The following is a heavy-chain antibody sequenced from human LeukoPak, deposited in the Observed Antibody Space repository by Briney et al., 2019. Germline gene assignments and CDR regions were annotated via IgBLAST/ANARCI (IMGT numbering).Heavy chain of an antibody. CDR1: GGSISSYY. Sequence: HPETLSLTCTVSGGSISSYYWSWIRQPPGKGLEWIGYIYYSGSTNYNPSLKSRVTISVDTSKNQFSLKLSSVTAADTAVYYCARSMYGDYGPSDYWGQGTLVTVSS. CDR3: ARSMYGDYGPSDY. D-gene: IGHD4-17*01. V-gene: IGHV4-59*08. J-gene: IGHJ4*02. CDR2: IYYSGST.